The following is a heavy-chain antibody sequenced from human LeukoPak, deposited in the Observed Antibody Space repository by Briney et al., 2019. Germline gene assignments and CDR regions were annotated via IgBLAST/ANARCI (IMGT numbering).Heavy chain of an antibody. Sequence: PSETLSLTCAVYGGSFSGYYWSWVRQPPGKGLEWIGEINHSGSTNYNPSLKSRVTISVDTSKNQFSLKLSSVTAADTSVYYCARGRYCSGGSCYSGAYTKRYYFDYWGQGTLVTVSS. CDR2: INHSGST. CDR3: ARGRYCSGGSCYSGAYTKRYYFDY. J-gene: IGHJ4*02. D-gene: IGHD2-15*01. V-gene: IGHV4-34*01. CDR1: GGSFSGYY.